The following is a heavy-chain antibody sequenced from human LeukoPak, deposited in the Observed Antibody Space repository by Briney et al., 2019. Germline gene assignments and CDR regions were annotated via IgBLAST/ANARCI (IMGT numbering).Heavy chain of an antibody. J-gene: IGHJ5*01. V-gene: IGHV4-39*01. D-gene: IGHD3-16*01. Sequence: PSETLSLTCTVSGGSISTSDYNWGWMRQPPGKGPEWIGTIYHSGSTHYNPSLESRITISIDTSKNQFSLKLSSVTAADTAEYFCARQGDSIRGYYLDWSDSWGQGTLVTVSS. CDR2: IYHSGST. CDR3: ARQGDSIRGYYLDWSDS. CDR1: GGSISTSDYN.